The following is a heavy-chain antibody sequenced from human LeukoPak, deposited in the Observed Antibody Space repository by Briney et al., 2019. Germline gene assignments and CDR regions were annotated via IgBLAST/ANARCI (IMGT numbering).Heavy chain of an antibody. CDR1: GGSISSSSYY. D-gene: IGHD3-9*01. V-gene: IGHV4-39*01. Sequence: SETLSLTCTVSGGSISSSSYYWGWIRQPPGKGLEWIGSIYYSGSTYYNPSLKSRVTISVDTSKNQFSLRLSSVTAADTAVYYCARHRSYYDILTGYYNGAFDIWGQGTMVTVSS. J-gene: IGHJ3*02. CDR2: IYYSGST. CDR3: ARHRSYYDILTGYYNGAFDI.